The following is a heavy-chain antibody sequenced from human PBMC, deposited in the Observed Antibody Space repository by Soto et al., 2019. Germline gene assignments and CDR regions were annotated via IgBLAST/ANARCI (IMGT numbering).Heavy chain of an antibody. V-gene: IGHV3-11*04. CDR1: GGSISSYY. CDR3: ARGFTLIVVAPNVY. J-gene: IGHJ4*02. CDR2: ISSSTGSNK. D-gene: IGHD3-22*01. Sequence: LTCTVSGGSISSYYWSWIRQPPGKGLEWISYISSSTGSNKYCADSVKGRFTISRDNSKNTLYLQMNSLRAEDTAVYYCARGFTLIVVAPNVYWGQGTLVTVSS.